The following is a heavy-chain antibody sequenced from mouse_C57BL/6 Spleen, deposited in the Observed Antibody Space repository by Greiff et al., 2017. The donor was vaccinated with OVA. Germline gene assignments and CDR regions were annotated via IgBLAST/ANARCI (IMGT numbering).Heavy chain of an antibody. CDR2: ISYDGSN. J-gene: IGHJ3*01. Sequence: EVQVVESGPGLVKPSQSLSLTCSVTGYSITSGYYWNWIRQFPGNKLEWMGYISYDGSNNYNPSLKNRISITRDTSKNQFFLKLNSVTTEDTATYYCARDGVGLFAYWGQGTLVTVSA. V-gene: IGHV3-6*01. CDR3: ARDGVGLFAY. D-gene: IGHD1-1*02. CDR1: GYSITSGYY.